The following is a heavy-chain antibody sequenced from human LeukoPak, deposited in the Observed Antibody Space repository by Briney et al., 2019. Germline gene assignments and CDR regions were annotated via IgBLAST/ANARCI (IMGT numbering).Heavy chain of an antibody. CDR3: AKDQNYGSGSADFDY. CDR2: ISGSGGST. D-gene: IGHD3-10*01. CDR1: GFTFSSYG. Sequence: GGSLRLSCAASGFTFSSYGMSWVRQAPGKGLEWVSAISGSGGSTYYADSVKGRFTISRDNSKNTLYLQMNSLRAEDTAVYYCAKDQNYGSGSADFDYWGQGTLVTVSS. J-gene: IGHJ4*02. V-gene: IGHV3-23*01.